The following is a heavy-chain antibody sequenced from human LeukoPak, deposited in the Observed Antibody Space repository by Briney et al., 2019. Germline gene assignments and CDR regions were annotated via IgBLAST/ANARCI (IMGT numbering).Heavy chain of an antibody. D-gene: IGHD3-22*01. V-gene: IGHV3-53*01. CDR1: GFTFTTNC. CDR2: IYSGGST. J-gene: IGHJ4*02. Sequence: GGSLRLSCAASGFTFTTNCMSWVRQAPGKGLEWVSVIYSGGSTYYTDSVKGRFTISRDNSNNKLYLQMNSLRAEDTAVYYCARSAYDSSGHPSYYFDYWGQGTLVTVSS. CDR3: ARSAYDSSGHPSYYFDY.